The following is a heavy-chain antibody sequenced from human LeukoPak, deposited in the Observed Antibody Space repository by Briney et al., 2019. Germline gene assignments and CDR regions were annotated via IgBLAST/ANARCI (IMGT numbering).Heavy chain of an antibody. Sequence: ASVKVSCKASGYTFTSYYMHWVRQAPGQGLEWMGLINPSGGSTSYAQKFQGRVTMTRDTSTSTVYMELSSLRSEDTAVYYCARVPGAAAGYEWYYFDYWGQGTLVTVSS. CDR2: INPSGGST. D-gene: IGHD6-13*01. CDR1: GYTFTSYY. CDR3: ARVPGAAAGYEWYYFDY. J-gene: IGHJ4*02. V-gene: IGHV1-46*01.